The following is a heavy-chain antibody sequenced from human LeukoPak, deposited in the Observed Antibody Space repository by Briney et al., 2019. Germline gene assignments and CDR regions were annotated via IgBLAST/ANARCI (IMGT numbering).Heavy chain of an antibody. J-gene: IGHJ2*01. Sequence: TSETLSLTCTVSGGSISSYYWSWIRQPPRKGLEWIGYIYYSGSTNYNPSLKSRVTISVDTSKNQFSLKLSSVTAADTAVYYCARQGGGFGYFDLWGRGTLVTVSS. CDR1: GGSISSYY. V-gene: IGHV4-59*08. CDR3: ARQGGGFGYFDL. D-gene: IGHD6-25*01. CDR2: IYYSGST.